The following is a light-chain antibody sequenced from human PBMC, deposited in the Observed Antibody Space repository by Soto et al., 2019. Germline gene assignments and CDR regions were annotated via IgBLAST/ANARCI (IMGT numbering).Light chain of an antibody. CDR3: QQYTASSGIFT. CDR1: QRVNSNY. CDR2: GAS. Sequence: VLTQSRGTLSLSPGEGATLSCRASQRVNSNYFAWYQQKPGQAPRLLVFGASTRATGIPDRFSGSGSGTDFILTISRVEPEDFAVYYCQQYTASSGIFTFGPGTKVDIK. J-gene: IGKJ3*01. V-gene: IGKV3-20*01.